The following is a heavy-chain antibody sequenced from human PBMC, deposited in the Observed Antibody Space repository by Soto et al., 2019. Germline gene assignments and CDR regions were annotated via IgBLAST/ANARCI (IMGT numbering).Heavy chain of an antibody. Sequence: QVQVQESGPGLVKPSQTLSLTCTVSGGSISSGGDYWSWIRQHPGKGLEWIGYIYYSGSTYYNPSLKSRVTISVDTSKNQFSLKLSSVTAADTAVYYCARDRVAVASYYYGMDVWGQGTTVTVSS. CDR2: IYYSGST. CDR3: ARDRVAVASYYYGMDV. V-gene: IGHV4-31*03. CDR1: GGSISSGGDY. J-gene: IGHJ6*02. D-gene: IGHD6-19*01.